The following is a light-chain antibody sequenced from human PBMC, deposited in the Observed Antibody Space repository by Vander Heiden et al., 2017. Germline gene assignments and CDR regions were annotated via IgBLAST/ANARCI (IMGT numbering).Light chain of an antibody. CDR2: DVS. V-gene: IGKV3-20*01. CDR3: QQYASSRT. Sequence: EVVLTQSPGTLSLSPGGRATLSCRASRSVSSRFLAWYQQKPGQAPRLLVYDVSTRATGIPDRFSGSGSGTDFTLTIRRLEPEDSAVYYCQQYASSRTFGQGTKVEI. CDR1: RSVSSRF. J-gene: IGKJ1*01.